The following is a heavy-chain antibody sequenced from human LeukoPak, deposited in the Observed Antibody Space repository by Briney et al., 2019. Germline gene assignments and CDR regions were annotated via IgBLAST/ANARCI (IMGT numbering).Heavy chain of an antibody. CDR1: GYTFSSYY. CDR3: ARAFYQQPFDY. J-gene: IGHJ4*02. Sequence: ASVKVSCKASGYTFSSYYIHWVRQAPGQGLEWLGIINPSGGSTRYAEKFRGRVTMTRDTSTSTVCMEVTSLRSDDTAMYCCARAFYQQPFDYWGQGTLVTVSS. V-gene: IGHV1-46*01. CDR2: INPSGGST. D-gene: IGHD2-2*01.